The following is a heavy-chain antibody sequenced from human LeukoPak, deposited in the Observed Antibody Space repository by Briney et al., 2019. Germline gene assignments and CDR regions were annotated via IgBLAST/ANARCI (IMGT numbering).Heavy chain of an antibody. D-gene: IGHD3-10*01. Sequence: SETLSLTCTVSGESISGFYWTWIRQSPGKGLEWIGYIYYSGSTSYNPSLKSRVTISVDTFRNQFSLKLTSVTAADTAIYYCAKSDYYGASDYWGQGTLVTVSS. J-gene: IGHJ4*02. V-gene: IGHV4-59*01. CDR2: IYYSGST. CDR3: AKSDYYGASDY. CDR1: GESISGFY.